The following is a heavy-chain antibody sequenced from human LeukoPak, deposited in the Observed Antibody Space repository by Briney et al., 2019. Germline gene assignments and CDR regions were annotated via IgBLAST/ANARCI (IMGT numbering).Heavy chain of an antibody. CDR1: GGSISSSSYY. D-gene: IGHD4-17*01. V-gene: IGHV4-39*07. Sequence: SETLSLTCTVSGGSISSSSYYWGWIRQPPGKGLEWIGSIYYSGSTYYNPSLKSRVTISVDTSKNQFSLKLSSVTAADTAVYYCARFDYGDYVLDYWGQGTLVTVSS. CDR2: IYYSGST. CDR3: ARFDYGDYVLDY. J-gene: IGHJ4*02.